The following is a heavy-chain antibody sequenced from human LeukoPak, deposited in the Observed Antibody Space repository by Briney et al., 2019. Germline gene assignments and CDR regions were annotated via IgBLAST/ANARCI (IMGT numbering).Heavy chain of an antibody. J-gene: IGHJ4*02. Sequence: SVKVSCKASGGTFSSYAISWVRQAPGQGLEWMGGIIPIFGTANYAQKFQGRVTITADDSTSTAYMELSSLRSEDTAVYYCAGGVRDSSGYYYLDYWGQGTLVTVSS. CDR3: AGGVRDSSGYYYLDY. CDR1: GGTFSSYA. V-gene: IGHV1-69*13. D-gene: IGHD3-22*01. CDR2: IIPIFGTA.